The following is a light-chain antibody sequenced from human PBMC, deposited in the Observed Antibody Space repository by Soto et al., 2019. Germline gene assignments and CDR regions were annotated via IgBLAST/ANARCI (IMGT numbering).Light chain of an antibody. CDR3: GTWDASLSAGV. Sequence: QSVLTQPPSVSAAAGQKVTISCSGGYSNIGNNYVSWYQQLPGTVPKLLIYDDNKRPSEIPDRFSGSKSDTSATLGITGLQTGDEAYYYCGTWDASLSAGVFGGGNKLP. CDR1: YSNIGNNY. V-gene: IGLV1-51*01. CDR2: DDN. J-gene: IGLJ3*02.